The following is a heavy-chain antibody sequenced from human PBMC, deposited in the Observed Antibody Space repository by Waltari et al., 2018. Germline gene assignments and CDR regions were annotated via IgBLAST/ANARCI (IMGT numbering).Heavy chain of an antibody. Sequence: QLEESGGGLVKSGGSLRLSCSAPGFTFSRWGLNWVRQAPGKGLEWIASISSGSTYIFDADAVRGRFTISRDEAKDSLYLKVDSLRAEDTGVYYCTRDVYGSGGDYFEPWGQGTLVTVSS. V-gene: IGHV3-21*02. CDR1: GFTFSRWG. J-gene: IGHJ4*02. CDR3: TRDVYGSGGDYFEP. D-gene: IGHD6-19*01. CDR2: ISSGSTYI.